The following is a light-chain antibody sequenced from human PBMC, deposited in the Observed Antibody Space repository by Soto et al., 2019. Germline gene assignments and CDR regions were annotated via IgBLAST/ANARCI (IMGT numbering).Light chain of an antibody. CDR2: GAS. CDR1: QSVSSSY. CDR3: QQYGSSTFI. J-gene: IGKJ3*01. V-gene: IGKV3-20*01. Sequence: EIVLTQSPGTLSLSPGERATLSCRASQSVSSSYLAWYQQKPGQAPRLLIYGASSRATGIPDRFSGSGSGTDFTLTISSMEPEDFAVSYCQQYGSSTFILGPGTKVDIK.